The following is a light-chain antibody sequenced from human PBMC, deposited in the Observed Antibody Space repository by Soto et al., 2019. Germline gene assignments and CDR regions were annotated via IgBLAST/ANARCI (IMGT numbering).Light chain of an antibody. J-gene: IGLJ3*02. CDR1: NSDIGGHNF. CDR2: GVS. V-gene: IGLV2-14*01. CDR3: SSYTFSNTWV. Sequence: QSALTQPASVSESLGQSITISCSGTNSDIGGHNFVSWHQQLPGKTPKVLIYGVSNRPSGISNRFSGSKSGNTASLTISGLQAEDEADSYGSSYTFSNTWVFGGGTKLTVL.